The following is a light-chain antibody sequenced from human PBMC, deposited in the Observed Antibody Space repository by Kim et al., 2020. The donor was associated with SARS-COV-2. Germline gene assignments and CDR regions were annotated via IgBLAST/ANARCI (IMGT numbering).Light chain of an antibody. J-gene: IGLJ3*02. Sequence: GQPVNISCTGTSSDVGGYNYVSWYQQHPGKDPKLMIYDVSKRPSGVPDRFSGSKSGNTASLTISGLQAEDEADYYCCSYAGSYTWVFGGGTQLTVL. CDR2: DVS. CDR1: SSDVGGYNY. CDR3: CSYAGSYTWV. V-gene: IGLV2-11*01.